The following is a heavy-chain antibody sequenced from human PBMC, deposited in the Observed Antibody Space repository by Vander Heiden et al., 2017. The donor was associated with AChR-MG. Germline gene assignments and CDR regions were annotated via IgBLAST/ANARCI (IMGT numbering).Heavy chain of an antibody. CDR3: ARAGGGSRYYYYYYGMDV. D-gene: IGHD2-15*01. CDR1: GGSISRYY. J-gene: IGHJ6*02. V-gene: IGHV4-4*07. Sequence: QVQLQESGPGLVKPSETLSLTCTVSGGSISRYYWSWIRQPAGKGLEWIGRIYTSGSTNYNPSLKSRVTMSVNTSKNQFSLKLSSVTAADTAVYYCARAGGGSRYYYYYYGMDVWGQGTTVTVSS. CDR2: IYTSGST.